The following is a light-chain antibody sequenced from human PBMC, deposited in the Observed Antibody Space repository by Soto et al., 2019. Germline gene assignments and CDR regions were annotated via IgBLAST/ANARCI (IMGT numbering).Light chain of an antibody. Sequence: VLTQSPGTLSVSPGERVTVTCGASQSVTGNYLAWYQQKPDQAPRLLIYGASYRATGIPDRFSGSGSGTDLSLTISRLEPEDFAVYCCQQYGSTPPTFGQGTKVEMK. J-gene: IGKJ1*01. V-gene: IGKV3-20*01. CDR2: GAS. CDR3: QQYGSTPPT. CDR1: QSVTGNY.